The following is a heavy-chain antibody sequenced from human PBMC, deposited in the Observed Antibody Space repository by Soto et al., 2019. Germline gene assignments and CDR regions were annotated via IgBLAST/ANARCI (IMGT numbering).Heavy chain of an antibody. D-gene: IGHD2-2*02. CDR1: VFTFISYG. CDR2: ISYDGSNK. J-gene: IGHJ4*02. CDR3: AKDPYTGISGIDY. Sequence: GGSLRVACAASVFTFISYGMHWVRQAPGKGLEWVAVISYDGSNKYYADSVKGRFTISRDNSKNTLYLQMNSLRAEDTAVYYCAKDPYTGISGIDYWGQGTLVTVSS. V-gene: IGHV3-30*18.